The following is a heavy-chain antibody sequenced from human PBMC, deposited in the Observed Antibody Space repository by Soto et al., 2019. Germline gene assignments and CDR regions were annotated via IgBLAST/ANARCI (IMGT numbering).Heavy chain of an antibody. CDR2: VNPIVGMS. D-gene: IGHD3-10*01. CDR3: ATSYGSGSTHFDY. V-gene: IGHV1-69*02. Sequence: QVQLVQSGAEVKKPGSSVRVSCTASGGTFNSYTINWVRQAPGQGLEWVGRVNPIVGMSNLAQKFQGRVTIIADNSTSIAYMDLTRLKSDDTAVYYCATSYGSGSTHFDYWGQGTLVTVSS. J-gene: IGHJ4*02. CDR1: GGTFNSYT.